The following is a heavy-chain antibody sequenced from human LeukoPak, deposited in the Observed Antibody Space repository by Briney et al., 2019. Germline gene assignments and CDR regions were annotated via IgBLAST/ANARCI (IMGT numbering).Heavy chain of an antibody. J-gene: IGHJ4*02. CDR2: VYYTGST. CDR3: ARHFAYSSSSYFDY. D-gene: IGHD6-6*01. CDR1: GGSVSSYY. Sequence: PSETLSLPCSVSGGSVSSYYWSWIRQPPGKGLEWIGYVYYTGSTNYNPSLKSRVTMFEDKSKNQFSLRLSSVTVADTAVYYCARHFAYSSSSYFDYWGQGSLVTVSS. V-gene: IGHV4-59*08.